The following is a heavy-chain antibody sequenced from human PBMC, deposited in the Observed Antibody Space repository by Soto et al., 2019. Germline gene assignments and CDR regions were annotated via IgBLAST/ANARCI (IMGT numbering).Heavy chain of an antibody. J-gene: IGHJ6*03. CDR3: ARVHRRFLEWPDYYYYMDV. Sequence: ASVKVSCKASGYTFTSYGISWVRQAPGQGLEWMGWISAYNGNTNYAQKLQGRVTMTTDTSTSTAYMELRSLRSDDTAVYYCARVHRRFLEWPDYYYYMDVWGKGTTVTVSS. D-gene: IGHD3-3*01. V-gene: IGHV1-18*01. CDR1: GYTFTSYG. CDR2: ISAYNGNT.